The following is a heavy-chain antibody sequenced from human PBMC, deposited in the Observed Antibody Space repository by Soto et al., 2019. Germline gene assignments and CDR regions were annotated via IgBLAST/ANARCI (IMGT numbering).Heavy chain of an antibody. CDR3: ARGYGDYWYDFDY. CDR2: IYYSGST. J-gene: IGHJ4*02. D-gene: IGHD4-17*01. CDR1: GGSISSGGYY. Sequence: SETLSLTCTVSGGSISSGGYYWSWIRQHPGKGLEWIGYIYYSGSTYYNPSLKSRVTISVDTSKNQFSLKLSSVTAADTAVYYCARGYGDYWYDFDYWGPVTVGTVSS. V-gene: IGHV4-31*03.